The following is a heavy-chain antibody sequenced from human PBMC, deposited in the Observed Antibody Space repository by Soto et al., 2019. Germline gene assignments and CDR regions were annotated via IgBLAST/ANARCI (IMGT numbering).Heavy chain of an antibody. Sequence: ASVKVSCKASGYTFTSYDINWVRQATGQGLEWMGWMNPNSGNTGYAQKFQGRVTMTRNTSISTAYMELSSLRSEDTAVYYCARVGATYYYDSSGYGWGQGTLVTVSS. CDR3: ARVGATYYYDSSGYG. D-gene: IGHD3-22*01. CDR2: MNPNSGNT. CDR1: GYTFTSYD. V-gene: IGHV1-8*01. J-gene: IGHJ4*02.